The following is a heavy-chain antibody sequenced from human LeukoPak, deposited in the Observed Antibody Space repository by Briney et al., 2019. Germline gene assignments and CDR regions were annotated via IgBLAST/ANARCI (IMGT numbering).Heavy chain of an antibody. D-gene: IGHD5-24*01. CDR1: GFTVSSNY. CDR3: AKDRVGDGYNRGYFDY. Sequence: PGGSLRLSCAASGFTVSSNYMSWVRQAPGKGLEWVSVIYSGGSTYYADSVKGRFTISRDNSKNTLYLQMNSLRAEDTAVYYCAKDRVGDGYNRGYFDYWGQGTLVTVSS. V-gene: IGHV3-53*01. CDR2: IYSGGST. J-gene: IGHJ4*02.